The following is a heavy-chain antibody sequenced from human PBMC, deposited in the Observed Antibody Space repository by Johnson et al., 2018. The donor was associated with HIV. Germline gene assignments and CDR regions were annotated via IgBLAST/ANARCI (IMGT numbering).Heavy chain of an antibody. J-gene: IGHJ3*02. Sequence: VQLVESGGGVVQPGRSLRLSCAASGFNFNIYAMHWVRQAPGKGLEWVSVISYDGSNKYYADSVKGRITVSRDNSKNTLSLQMDSLRAEDTAVYYCAKDNPRLGGAFDIWGQGTMVTVSS. CDR2: ISYDGSNK. CDR3: AKDNPRLGGAFDI. V-gene: IGHV3-30-3*01. D-gene: IGHD3-16*01. CDR1: GFNFNIYA.